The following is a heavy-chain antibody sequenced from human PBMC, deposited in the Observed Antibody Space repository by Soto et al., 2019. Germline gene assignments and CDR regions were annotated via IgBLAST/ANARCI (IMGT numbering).Heavy chain of an antibody. Sequence: GASVKVSCKASGYTFTGYYMHWVRQAPGQGLEWMGWINPNSGGTKYAQKFQGRVTMTRDTSISTAYMELSRLRSDDTAVYYCARYRCSSTSCYFSPYYYYGMDVWGQGTTVTVSS. J-gene: IGHJ6*02. V-gene: IGHV1-2*02. CDR2: INPNSGGT. CDR1: GYTFTGYY. CDR3: ARYRCSSTSCYFSPYYYYGMDV. D-gene: IGHD2-2*01.